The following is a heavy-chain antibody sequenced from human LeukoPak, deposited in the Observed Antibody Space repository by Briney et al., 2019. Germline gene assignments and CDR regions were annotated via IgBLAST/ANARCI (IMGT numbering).Heavy chain of an antibody. Sequence: PGRSLRLSCAASGFTFSSYGMHWVRQAPGKGLEWVAVISYDGSNKYYADSVKGRFTVSRDNAKNSLYLQMNSLRDEDTAVYYCAFRPLGDCSSSTCYASDYWGRGTLVTVSS. CDR3: AFRPLGDCSSSTCYASDY. D-gene: IGHD2-2*01. J-gene: IGHJ4*02. CDR2: ISYDGSNK. CDR1: GFTFSSYG. V-gene: IGHV3-30*03.